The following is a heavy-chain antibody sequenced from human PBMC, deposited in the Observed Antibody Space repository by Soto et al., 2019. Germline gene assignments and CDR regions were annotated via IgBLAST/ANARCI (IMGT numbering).Heavy chain of an antibody. J-gene: IGHJ4*02. D-gene: IGHD2-21*02. CDR2: TSNKANSYTT. CDR3: ARSRLATAGPLSY. Sequence: EVQLVESGGGLVQPGGSLRLSCAASGFTFSDHYMDWVRQAPGKGLEWVGRTSNKANSYTTEYAATEKGRFTISRDDSNNSLYLQMNSLKTEETAVYYCARSRLATAGPLSYWGQGTLVTVSS. V-gene: IGHV3-72*01. CDR1: GFTFSDHY.